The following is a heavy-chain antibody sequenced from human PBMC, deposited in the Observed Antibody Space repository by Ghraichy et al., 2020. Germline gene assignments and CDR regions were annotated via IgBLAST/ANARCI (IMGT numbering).Heavy chain of an antibody. CDR1: DGSFSGYY. CDR3: ARGRRVRIYESSRFGPRGGYYYGMDV. V-gene: IGHV4-34*01. D-gene: IGHD3-22*01. J-gene: IGHJ6*02. Sequence: SQTLSLTCAVYDGSFSGYYGSWIRQPPGKGLEWIGEINHSGSTNYNPSLKSRVTISVDTSKNQFSLKLSSVTAADTAVYYCARGRRVRIYESSRFGPRGGYYYGMDVWGQGTTVTVSS. CDR2: INHSGST.